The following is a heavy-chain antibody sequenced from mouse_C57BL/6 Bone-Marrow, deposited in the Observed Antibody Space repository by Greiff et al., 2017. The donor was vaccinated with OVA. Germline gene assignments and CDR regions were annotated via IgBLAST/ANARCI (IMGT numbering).Heavy chain of an antibody. Sequence: QVQLKESGAELARPGASVKLSCKASGYTFTSYGISWVKQRTGQGLEWIGEIYPRSGNTYYNEKFKGKATLTADKSSSTAYMELRSLTSEDSAVYFCARSAYYSNLYAMDYWGQGTSVTVSS. J-gene: IGHJ4*01. D-gene: IGHD2-5*01. CDR1: GYTFTSYG. V-gene: IGHV1-81*01. CDR2: IYPRSGNT. CDR3: ARSAYYSNLYAMDY.